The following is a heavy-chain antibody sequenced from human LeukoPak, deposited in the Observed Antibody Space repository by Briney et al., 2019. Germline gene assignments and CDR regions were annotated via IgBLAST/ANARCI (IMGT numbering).Heavy chain of an antibody. CDR2: IYTSGST. CDR3: ARYSSSLGLFDP. CDR1: GGSISSGSYY. D-gene: IGHD6-13*01. V-gene: IGHV4-61*02. Sequence: KPSETLSLTCTVSGGSISSGSYYWSWIRQPAGKGLEWIGRIYTSGSTNYNPSLKSRVTISVDTSKNQFSLKLSSVTAADTAVYYCARYSSSLGLFDPWGQGTLVTVSS. J-gene: IGHJ5*02.